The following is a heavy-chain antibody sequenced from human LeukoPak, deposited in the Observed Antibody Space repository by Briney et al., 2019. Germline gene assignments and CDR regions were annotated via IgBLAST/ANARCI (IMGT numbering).Heavy chain of an antibody. CDR1: GFTFDDYT. D-gene: IGHD3-3*01. J-gene: IGHJ6*02. CDR2: ISWDGGST. V-gene: IGHV3-43*01. CDR3: ARDESFGVVINYYYGMDV. Sequence: PGGSLRLSCAASGFTFDDYTMHWVRQAPGKGLEWVSLISWDGGSTYYADSVKGRFTISRDNSKNSLYLQMNSLRTEDTALYYCARDESFGVVINYYYGMDVWGQGTTVTVSS.